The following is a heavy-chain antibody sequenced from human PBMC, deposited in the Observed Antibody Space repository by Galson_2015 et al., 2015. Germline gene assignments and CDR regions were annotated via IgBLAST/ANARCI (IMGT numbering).Heavy chain of an antibody. V-gene: IGHV3-64D*06. CDR2: INSNGCIT. D-gene: IGHD1-7*01. Sequence: SLRLSCAAPGFTFRNYAMNWVRQAPGKGLEYVSAINSNGCITYYADPVKGRFTISRDNSKNTLYLQMSSLRAEDTAMYYCVTHSGTTADWGRGTLVTVSS. J-gene: IGHJ4*02. CDR3: VTHSGTTAD. CDR1: GFTFRNYA.